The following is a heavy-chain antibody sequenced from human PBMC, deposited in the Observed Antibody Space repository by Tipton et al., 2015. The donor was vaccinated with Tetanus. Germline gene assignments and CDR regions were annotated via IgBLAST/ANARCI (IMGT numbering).Heavy chain of an antibody. V-gene: IGHV4-39*01. CDR1: GDAISTNSYF. D-gene: IGHD4-17*01. CDR2: ITYSGST. CDR3: ARNKVTIGWGSFDS. Sequence: TLSLTCIVSGDAISTNSYFWGWIRQPPGKGLEWVGTITYSGSTYYNPSLQSRVTVSADTSKNQFSLRLTSVTAADSAFYYCARNKVTIGWGSFDSWGQGKQVTVSS. J-gene: IGHJ4*02.